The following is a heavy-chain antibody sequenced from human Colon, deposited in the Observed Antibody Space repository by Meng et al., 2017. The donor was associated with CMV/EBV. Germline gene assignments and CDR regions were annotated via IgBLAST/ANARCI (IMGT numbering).Heavy chain of an antibody. CDR2: ISAYNGNT. J-gene: IGHJ6*02. Sequence: GESLKISCKASGYTFTSYGISWVRQAPGQGLEWMRWISAYNGNTNYAQKLQGRVTMTTDTSTSTAYMELRSLRSDDTAVYYCARDRDSSYYYNMGVWGQGTTVTVSS. V-gene: IGHV1-18*01. CDR1: GYTFTSYG. CDR3: ARDRDSSYYYNMGV.